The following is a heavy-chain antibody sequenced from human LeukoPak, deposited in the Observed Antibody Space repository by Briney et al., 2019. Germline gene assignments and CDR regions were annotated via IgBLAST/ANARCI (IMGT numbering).Heavy chain of an antibody. CDR1: GDSVSSNSAA. D-gene: IGHD4-17*01. CDR2: TYYRSKWYY. CDR3: ARGRVTTIANYYYYYIDV. J-gene: IGHJ6*03. V-gene: IGHV6-1*01. Sequence: SQTLSLTCAISGDSVSSNSAAWTWIRQSPSRGLEWLGRTYYRSKWYYDYEVSVQSRITINPDTSKNQFSLQLNSVTPEDTAVYYCARGRVTTIANYYYYYIDVWGKGTTVTVSS.